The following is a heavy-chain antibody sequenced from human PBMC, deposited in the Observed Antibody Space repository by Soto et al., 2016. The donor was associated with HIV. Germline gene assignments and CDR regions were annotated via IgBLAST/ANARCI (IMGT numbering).Heavy chain of an antibody. CDR2: ITSSSSHT. CDR3: ARDKQWLGRGPYYFDY. D-gene: IGHD6-19*01. CDR1: GFTLSDYQ. Sequence: VRLVESGGGLVKPGESLRLSCAASGFTLSDYQMSWIRQAPGKGLEWISYITSSSSHTNYADSVKGRFTISRDNAKNSLFLEMNSLRAEDTAIYYCARDKQWLGRGPYYFDYWGQGTLVTVSS. V-gene: IGHV3-11*05. J-gene: IGHJ4*02.